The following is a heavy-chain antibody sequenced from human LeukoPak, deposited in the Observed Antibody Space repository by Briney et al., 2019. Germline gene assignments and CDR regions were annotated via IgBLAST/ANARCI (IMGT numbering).Heavy chain of an antibody. Sequence: GSLRLSCAASGFTFSSYWMSWVRQAPGKGPEWVANIKQDGSEKYYVDSVKGRFTISRDNAKNSLYLQMNSLRAEDTAVYYCARDRGYYVFDYWGQGTLVTVSS. CDR2: IKQDGSEK. CDR1: GFTFSSYW. V-gene: IGHV3-7*01. CDR3: ARDRGYYVFDY. D-gene: IGHD3-22*01. J-gene: IGHJ4*02.